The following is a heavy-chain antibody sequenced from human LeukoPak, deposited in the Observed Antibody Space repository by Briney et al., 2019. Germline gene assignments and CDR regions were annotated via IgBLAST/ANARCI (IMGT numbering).Heavy chain of an antibody. D-gene: IGHD3-22*01. CDR3: ARGWYDSRSA. CDR2: IYHSGST. J-gene: IGHJ5*02. Sequence: SETLSLTCAVSGGSISSGGYSWSWIRQPPGKGLEWIGYIYHSGSTYYNPSLKSRVTISVDRSKNQFSLKLSSVTAADTAVYYCARGWYDSRSAWGQGTLVTVSS. V-gene: IGHV4-30-2*01. CDR1: GGSISSGGYS.